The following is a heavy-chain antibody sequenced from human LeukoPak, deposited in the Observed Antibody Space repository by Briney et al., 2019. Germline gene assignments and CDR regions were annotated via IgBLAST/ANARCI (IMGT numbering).Heavy chain of an antibody. CDR1: GGSISSSSYY. J-gene: IGHJ6*02. Sequence: PSETLSLTCTVSGGSISSSSYYWGWIRQPPGKGLEWIGSIYYSGSTYYNPSLKSRVTISVDTSKNQFSLKLSSVTAADTAVYYCARLIAAANYGMDVWGQGTTVTVSS. D-gene: IGHD6-13*01. CDR3: ARLIAAANYGMDV. V-gene: IGHV4-39*07. CDR2: IYYSGST.